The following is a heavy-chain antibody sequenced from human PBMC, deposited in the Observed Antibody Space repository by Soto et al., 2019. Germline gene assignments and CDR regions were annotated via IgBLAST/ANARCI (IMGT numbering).Heavy chain of an antibody. J-gene: IGHJ6*02. CDR1: CFSILSCNSY. CDR2: IYYSGNT. CDR3: ARLGGYCSTTGCYGYYAMDV. D-gene: IGHD2-2*01. Sequence: SATRSLTCTVPCFSILSCNSYWGWIRHPPGKGLEWIGSIYYSGNTYYNPSLKSRVTMSVDTSKNQFSLKLSSVTAADTAVYYCARLGGYCSTTGCYGYYAMDVWGQGTTVTVS. V-gene: IGHV4-39*01.